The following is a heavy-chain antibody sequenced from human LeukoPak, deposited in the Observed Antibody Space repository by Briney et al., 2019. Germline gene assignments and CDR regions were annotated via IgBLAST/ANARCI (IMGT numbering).Heavy chain of an antibody. Sequence: GGSLRLSCAASGFTFSDYYLSWVRQAPGKRLEWVPFISSSATGSNTWYADSVKGRFTISRDNAKKSLFLQMNSLRAEDTAVYYCARALGAAVALSDFWGQGTLVTVSS. V-gene: IGHV3-11*01. CDR1: GFTFSDYY. D-gene: IGHD6-19*01. CDR2: ISSSATGSNT. CDR3: ARALGAAVALSDF. J-gene: IGHJ4*02.